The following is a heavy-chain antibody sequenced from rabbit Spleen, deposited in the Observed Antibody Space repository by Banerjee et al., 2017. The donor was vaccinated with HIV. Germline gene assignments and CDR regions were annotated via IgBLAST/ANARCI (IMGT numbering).Heavy chain of an antibody. CDR1: GFDFSSNA. Sequence: QEQLVESGGGLVQPEGSLTLTCKASGFDFSSNAMCWVRQAPGKGPEWIACIANGDGSTYYASWVNGRFTISSHNAQNTLYLQLNSLTAADTATYFCVRVGYASSSGYYDLWGPGTLVTVS. CDR2: IANGDGST. V-gene: IGHV1S47*01. CDR3: VRVGYASSSGYYDL. J-gene: IGHJ4*01. D-gene: IGHD1-1*01.